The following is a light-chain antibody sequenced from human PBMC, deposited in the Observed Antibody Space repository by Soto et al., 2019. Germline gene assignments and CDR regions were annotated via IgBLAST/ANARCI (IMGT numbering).Light chain of an antibody. V-gene: IGKV1-5*03. J-gene: IGKJ4*01. CDR1: QSISNL. CDR2: KAS. CDR3: QQYNSYPT. Sequence: DIQMTQSPSTLSASVGDRVTITCRASQSISNLLAWYQQKPGKAPRLLIYKASTLESGVPSRFSGSGSGTEFTLTISGLQPDDFATYYCQQYNSYPTFGGGTKVEIK.